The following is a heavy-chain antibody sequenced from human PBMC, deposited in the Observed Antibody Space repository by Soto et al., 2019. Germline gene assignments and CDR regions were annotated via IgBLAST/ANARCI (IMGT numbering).Heavy chain of an antibody. Sequence: AGSLSLSCAASGFTLSSYAMNWVRLAPGKALEWQAVIGWDGRTRYYADTAKGRFTIDRDNSNNTLYLPMNSLRAEDTAVYYCARGWSQKVLLWFGELSFQDYWGQGTLVTVSS. CDR2: IGWDGRTR. CDR3: ARGWSQKVLLWFGELSFQDY. V-gene: IGHV3-33*08. D-gene: IGHD3-10*01. J-gene: IGHJ4*02. CDR1: GFTLSSYA.